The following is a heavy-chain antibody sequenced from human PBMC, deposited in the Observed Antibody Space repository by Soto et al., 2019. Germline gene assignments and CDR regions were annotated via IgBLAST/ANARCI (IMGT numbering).Heavy chain of an antibody. V-gene: IGHV1-69*06. CDR2: IIPIFGTA. CDR3: AQYSSSASPWKATNWFDP. CDR1: GGTFSSYA. D-gene: IGHD6-6*01. J-gene: IGHJ5*02. Sequence: GASVKVSCKASGGTFSSYAISWVRQAPGQGLEWMGGIIPIFGTANYAQKFQGRVTITADKSTSTAYMELSSLRSEDTAVYYCAQYSSSASPWKATNWFDPWGQGTLVTVSS.